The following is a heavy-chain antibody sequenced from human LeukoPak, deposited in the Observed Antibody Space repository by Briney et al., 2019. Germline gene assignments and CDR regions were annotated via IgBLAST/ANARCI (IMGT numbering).Heavy chain of an antibody. D-gene: IGHD6-25*01. V-gene: IGHV3-30*02. CDR2: IRYDGSSK. Sequence: PGGSLRLSCAASGFTFSNAWMSWVRQAPGKGPEWMAFIRYDGSSKYYAESVKSRFTVSRDNSKNTLYLQMNSLRAEDTAVYYCARDLRGRRTNWFDPWGQGTLVTVSS. CDR3: ARDLRGRRTNWFDP. J-gene: IGHJ5*02. CDR1: GFTFSNAW.